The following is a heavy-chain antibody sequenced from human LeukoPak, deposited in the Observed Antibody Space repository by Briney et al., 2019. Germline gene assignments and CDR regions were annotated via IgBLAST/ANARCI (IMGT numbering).Heavy chain of an antibody. CDR3: ARANYYDISGYDY. D-gene: IGHD3-22*01. V-gene: IGHV3-11*04. CDR2: ITSSGNTI. J-gene: IGHJ4*02. Sequence: GGSLRLSCTTSGFTFSNTWMSWVRQAPGKGLEWVSYITSSGNTIYYADSVKGRFTISRDNAKNSLYLEMNSLRAEDTAVYYCARANYYDISGYDYWGQGTLVTVSS. CDR1: GFTFSNTW.